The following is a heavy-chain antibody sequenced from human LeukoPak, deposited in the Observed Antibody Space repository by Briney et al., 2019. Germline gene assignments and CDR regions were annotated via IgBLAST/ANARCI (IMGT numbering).Heavy chain of an antibody. CDR1: GFTFSSYL. V-gene: IGHV3-74*01. J-gene: IGHJ4*02. CDR3: ARDRIRGDY. D-gene: IGHD1-14*01. Sequence: GGALRLSCVASGFTFSSYLMHWVRQAPGKGLVWVSRINSDGSSTNYADSVKGRFTISRDNAKNTLYLQVNSLRAEDTAVYYCARDRIRGDYWGQGTLVTVSS. CDR2: INSDGSST.